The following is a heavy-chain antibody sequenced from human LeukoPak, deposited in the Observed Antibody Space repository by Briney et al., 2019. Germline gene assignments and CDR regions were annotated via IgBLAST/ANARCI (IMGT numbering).Heavy chain of an antibody. CDR3: ARDGKAYYYDSSGYYFGY. V-gene: IGHV3-53*05. Sequence: GGSLRLSCAASGFTFSSNYMSWVRQAPGKGLEWVSVIYSGGSTYYADSVKGRFTISRDNSKNTLYLQMNSLRAEDTAVYYCARDGKAYYYDSSGYYFGYWGQGTLVTVSS. CDR1: GFTFSSNY. J-gene: IGHJ4*02. D-gene: IGHD3-22*01. CDR2: IYSGGST.